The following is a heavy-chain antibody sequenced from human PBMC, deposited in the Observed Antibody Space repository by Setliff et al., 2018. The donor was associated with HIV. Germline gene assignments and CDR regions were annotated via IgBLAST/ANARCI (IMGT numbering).Heavy chain of an antibody. CDR3: AKSDTTMDGGTPFYMDV. V-gene: IGHV4-39*01. D-gene: IGHD3-10*01. Sequence: ETLSLTCTVSGGSISSSSYYWGWIRQPPGEGLEWVGSIYNSGSRYYNPSLNSRVTISVDTSKNQFSLKLSSVTAADTAVYYCAKSDTTMDGGTPFYMDVWGKGTTVTVSS. CDR2: IYNSGSR. CDR1: GGSISSSSYY. J-gene: IGHJ6*03.